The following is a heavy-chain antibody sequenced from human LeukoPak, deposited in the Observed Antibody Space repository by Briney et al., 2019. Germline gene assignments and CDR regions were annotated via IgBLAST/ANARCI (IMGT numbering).Heavy chain of an antibody. CDR3: ARPAVTNTLDY. V-gene: IGHV1-2*02. CDR2: INPNSGDT. CDR1: GYTFSGYY. J-gene: IGHJ4*02. Sequence: ASVKVSCKASGYTFSGYYMYWVRQAPGQGLEWMGWINPNSGDTHYAQTFQGRVYMTTDTSITTAYMELSRLKSDDTAMYYCARPAVTNTLDYWGQGTLVTVSS. D-gene: IGHD6-19*01.